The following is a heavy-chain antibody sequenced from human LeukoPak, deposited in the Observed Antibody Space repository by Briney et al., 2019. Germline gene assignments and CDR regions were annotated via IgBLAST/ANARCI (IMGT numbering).Heavy chain of an antibody. CDR1: GFTVSSNY. CDR2: IYSGGAT. CDR3: ARELH. J-gene: IGHJ4*02. D-gene: IGHD1-26*01. Sequence: VGSLRLSCAASGFTVSSNYMTWVRQAPGKGLEWVSVIYSGGATYYADSVRGRFTISRDNSKNTLYLQMNSLGAEDTAVYYCARELHLGQGTLVTVSS. V-gene: IGHV3-66*02.